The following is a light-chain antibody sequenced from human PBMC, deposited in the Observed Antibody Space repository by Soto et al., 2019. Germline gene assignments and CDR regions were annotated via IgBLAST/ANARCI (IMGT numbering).Light chain of an antibody. Sequence: MTQSPANLSLSTGDRATLSCRASQSINSNLAWYQQQPGQAPRLLIYAASTRATAVPDRFSGSGSGTDFTLTISCLQADDFAVYFCQERRYWRISFGEGTRLE. CDR3: QERRYWRIS. CDR1: QSINSN. J-gene: IGKJ5*01. V-gene: IGKV3-15*01. CDR2: AAS.